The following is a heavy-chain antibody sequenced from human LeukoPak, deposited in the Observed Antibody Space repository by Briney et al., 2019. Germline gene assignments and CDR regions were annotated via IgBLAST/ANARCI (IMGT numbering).Heavy chain of an antibody. CDR2: INPNSGGT. J-gene: IGHJ6*02. D-gene: IGHD3-22*01. Sequence: GASVKVSCKASGYTCTGYYMHWVRQAPGQVLEGMGWINPNSGGTNYAQKLQGRVTMTRDTSISTAYLELSRLRSADTPVYYRARDLSPLTMIVVVHRYGMDVWGHGTTVTVS. CDR3: ARDLSPLTMIVVVHRYGMDV. V-gene: IGHV1-2*02. CDR1: GYTCTGYY.